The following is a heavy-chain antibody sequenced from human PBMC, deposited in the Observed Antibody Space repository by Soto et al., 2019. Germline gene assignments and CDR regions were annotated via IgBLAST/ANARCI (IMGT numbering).Heavy chain of an antibody. CDR2: ISAYNGNT. CDR1: GYTFTSYG. CDR3: ARSPRTPGYYYYYMDV. V-gene: IGHV1-18*01. D-gene: IGHD2-15*01. J-gene: IGHJ6*03. Sequence: ASVKVSCKASGYTFTSYGISWVRQAPGQGLEWMGWISAYNGNTNYAQKLQGRVTMTTDTSTSTAYMELRSLRSDDTAVYYCARSPRTPGYYYYYMDVWGKGTTVTVSS.